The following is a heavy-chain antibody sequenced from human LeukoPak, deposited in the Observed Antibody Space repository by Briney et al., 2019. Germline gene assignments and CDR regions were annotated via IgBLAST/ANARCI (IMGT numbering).Heavy chain of an antibody. CDR3: ARRDYDILSGRIGVGYHYGMDV. D-gene: IGHD3-9*01. CDR1: VYCFARYG. Sequence: GEPLKISSQGSVYCFARYGIGGVRQIPGKGLEWMGIIYPGVSDTRYSPCFQGRVPISDDKSISTAYLQWSSLKASDTATYYCARRDYDILSGRIGVGYHYGMDVWGQGTTVTVSS. J-gene: IGHJ6*02. CDR2: IYPGVSDT. V-gene: IGHV5-51*01.